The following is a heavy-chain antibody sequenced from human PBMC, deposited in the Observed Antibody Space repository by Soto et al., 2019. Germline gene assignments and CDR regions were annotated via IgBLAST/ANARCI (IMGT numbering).Heavy chain of an antibody. CDR1: TLRFSDHT. J-gene: IGHJ3*02. V-gene: IGHV3-23*01. Sequence: GGSLRLSCTASTLRFSDHTMSWVRQAPGKGLEWVSDINNSGHYTYHADSVKGRFTISRDNSKNTMFLQMNNLRVEDTAMYYCARRPDAFDIWGQGTMVTVSS. CDR2: INNSGHYT. CDR3: ARRPDAFDI.